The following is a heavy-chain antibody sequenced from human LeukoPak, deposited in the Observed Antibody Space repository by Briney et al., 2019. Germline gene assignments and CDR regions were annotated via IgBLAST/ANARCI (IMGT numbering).Heavy chain of an antibody. J-gene: IGHJ4*02. Sequence: GGSLRLSCAASGFTFSSYWMHWVRQAPGKGLVWVARIDNDGSGTSYADSVKGRFTISRDNAKNTLYLQMNSLRAEDTAVYYCARDPGPYCGGDCYYFDYRGQGTLVTVSS. CDR3: ARDPGPYCGGDCYYFDY. V-gene: IGHV3-74*01. CDR2: IDNDGSGT. CDR1: GFTFSSYW. D-gene: IGHD2-21*02.